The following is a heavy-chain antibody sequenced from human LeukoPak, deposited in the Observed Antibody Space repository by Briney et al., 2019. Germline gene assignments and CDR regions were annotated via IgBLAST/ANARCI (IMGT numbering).Heavy chain of an antibody. J-gene: IGHJ4*02. CDR2: ISYDGSNK. CDR3: ARDRVNYLVKYFDY. CDR1: GFTFSSYA. D-gene: IGHD3-9*01. V-gene: IGHV3-30*04. Sequence: PGRSLRLSCAASGFTFSSYAMHWVRQAPGKGLEWVAVISYDGSNKYYADSVKGRFTISRDNSKNTLYLQMNSLRAEDTAVYYCARDRVNYLVKYFDYWGQGTLVTVSS.